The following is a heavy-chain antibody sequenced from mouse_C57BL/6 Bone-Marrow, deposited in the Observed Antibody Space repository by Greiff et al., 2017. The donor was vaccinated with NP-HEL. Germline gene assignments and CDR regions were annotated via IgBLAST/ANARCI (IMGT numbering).Heavy chain of an antibody. CDR2: IHPNSGST. Sequence: VQLQQPGAELVKPGASVKLSCKASGYTFTSYWMHWVKQRPGQGLEWIGMIHPNSGSTNYNEKFKSKATLTVDKSSSTAYMQLSSLTSEDSAVYYCARSIYYDYDGWNPWFAYWGQGTLVTVSA. J-gene: IGHJ3*01. CDR1: GYTFTSYW. V-gene: IGHV1-64*01. CDR3: ARSIYYDYDGWNPWFAY. D-gene: IGHD2-4*01.